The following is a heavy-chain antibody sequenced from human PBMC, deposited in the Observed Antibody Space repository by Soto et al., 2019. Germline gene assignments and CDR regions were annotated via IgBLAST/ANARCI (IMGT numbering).Heavy chain of an antibody. Sequence: GGSLRLSCADSGFTFRDYWMSWVRQAPGKGLEWVANIKQDGSEKYYVDSVKGRFTISRDTSNGIAYLQMNSLNIEDSAVYYCSGAESPDTAYFSLYWGQGTPVTVSS. CDR2: IKQDGSEK. CDR3: SGAESPDTAYFSLY. J-gene: IGHJ4*02. CDR1: GFTFRDYW. D-gene: IGHD1-26*01. V-gene: IGHV3-7*03.